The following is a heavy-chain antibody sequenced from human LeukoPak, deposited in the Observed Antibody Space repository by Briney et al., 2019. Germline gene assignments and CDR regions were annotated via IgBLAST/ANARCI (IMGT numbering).Heavy chain of an antibody. CDR2: IYYSGNT. J-gene: IGHJ4*02. CDR1: GGSIGTYY. CDR3: ARGIYSSGYYYYFDS. Sequence: PSETLSLTCSVSGGSIGTYYWSWIRQPPGKGLEWIGYIYYSGNTKYNPSLKSRVTISIDTSKNQFSLKLSSVTAADTAMYYCARGIYSSGYYYYFDSWGQGTLVTVSS. D-gene: IGHD3-22*01. V-gene: IGHV4-59*12.